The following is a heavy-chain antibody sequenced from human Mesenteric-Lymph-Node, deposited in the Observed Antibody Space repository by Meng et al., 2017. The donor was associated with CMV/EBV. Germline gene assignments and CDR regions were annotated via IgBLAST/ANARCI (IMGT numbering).Heavy chain of an antibody. D-gene: IGHD2-2*02. CDR1: GYNFPIYD. CDR2: MNPKTGKT. J-gene: IGHJ6*02. Sequence: ASVKVSCKASGYNFPIYDINWVRQAPGQGLEWMGWMNPKTGKTGYAQRFQDRITLTRDTSISTVYLELSGLISEDTAVYYCARGRYTVYGVLYYNGFDVWGQGTTVTVSS. V-gene: IGHV1-8*02. CDR3: ARGRYTVYGVLYYNGFDV.